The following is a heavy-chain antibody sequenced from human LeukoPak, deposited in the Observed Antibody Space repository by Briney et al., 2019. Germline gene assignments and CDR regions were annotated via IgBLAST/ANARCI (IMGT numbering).Heavy chain of an antibody. Sequence: ASETLSLTCTVSGGSIRSSSYYWGWIRQPPGKGLEWIGSIYYSGSSYYNPSLKSRVTISVDTPKNQFSLKLTSVTAADTAVYYCARDTLGEGEDANYAVYYFDYWGQGTPVTVSS. D-gene: IGHD4/OR15-4a*01. CDR1: GGSIRSSSYY. J-gene: IGHJ4*02. CDR2: IYYSGSS. V-gene: IGHV4-39*07. CDR3: ARDTLGEGEDANYAVYYFDY.